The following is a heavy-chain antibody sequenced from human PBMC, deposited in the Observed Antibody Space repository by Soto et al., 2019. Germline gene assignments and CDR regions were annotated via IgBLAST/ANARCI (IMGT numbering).Heavy chain of an antibody. V-gene: IGHV3-30*04. CDR1: GFTLSSHA. D-gene: IGHD3-3*01. J-gene: IGHJ4*02. CDR2: ISYDGSNK. Sequence: GGSLRLSCAASGFTLSSHAMHWVRQAPGKGLEWVAVISYDGSNKYYADSVKGRFTISRDNSKNTLYLQMDSLTAEDTALYYCARGSTIFGVGGRFFQYWGQGTLVTVSS. CDR3: ARGSTIFGVGGRFFQY.